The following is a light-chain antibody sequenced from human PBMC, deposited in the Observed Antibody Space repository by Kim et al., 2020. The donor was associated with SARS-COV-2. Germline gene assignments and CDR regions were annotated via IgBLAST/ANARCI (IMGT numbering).Light chain of an antibody. J-gene: IGKJ5*01. CDR2: DTS. Sequence: VMTQSPATLSVSPGGAATLSCRASQSVFSNLAWYQQRPGQAPRLLIYDTSTRATGIPARFSGSGSGTDFTLTISSLQSEDFAVYYCQQYNNRPPSTFGPGTRLESK. CDR3: QQYNNRPPST. CDR1: QSVFSN. V-gene: IGKV3-15*01.